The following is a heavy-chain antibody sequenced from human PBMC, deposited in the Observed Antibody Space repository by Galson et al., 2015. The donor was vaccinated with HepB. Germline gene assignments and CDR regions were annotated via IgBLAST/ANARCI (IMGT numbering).Heavy chain of an antibody. CDR1: GFTFSSYW. V-gene: IGHV3-7*03. D-gene: IGHD2-2*02. CDR3: ARDRCSSTSCYTPGDYYYYMDV. CDR2: IKQDGSEK. Sequence: SLRLSCAASGFTFSSYWMSWVRQAPGKGLEWVANIKQDGSEKYYVDSVKGRFTISRDNAKNSLYLQMNSLRAEDTAVYYCARDRCSSTSCYTPGDYYYYMDVWGKGTTVTVSS. J-gene: IGHJ6*03.